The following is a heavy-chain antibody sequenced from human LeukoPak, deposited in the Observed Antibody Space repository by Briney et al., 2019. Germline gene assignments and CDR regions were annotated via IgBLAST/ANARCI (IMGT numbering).Heavy chain of an antibody. V-gene: IGHV3-48*01. Sequence: PGGSPRLSCAASGFTFRTSGMNWVRQAPGKGLEWVSYISSSGTTISYAQSVKGRFTITRDIAQNSLTLHMNTLRADDTAVYYCAKDGGTHFDHWGQGTLVTVSS. CDR1: GFTFRTSG. CDR3: AKDGGTHFDH. D-gene: IGHD1-26*01. J-gene: IGHJ4*02. CDR2: ISSSGTTI.